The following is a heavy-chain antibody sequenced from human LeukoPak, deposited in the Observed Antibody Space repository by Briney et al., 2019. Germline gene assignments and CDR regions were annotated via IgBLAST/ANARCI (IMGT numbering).Heavy chain of an antibody. J-gene: IGHJ4*02. D-gene: IGHD3-10*01. CDR3: ARSDNYYGSGSSDY. CDR1: GGSITSATYS. Sequence: SETLSLTCTVSGGSITSATYSWGWIRQPPGKGLEWIGSIYYSGSTYYNPSLKSRVTISVDTSKNQFSLKLSSVTAADTAVYYCARSDNYYGSGSSDYWGQGTLVTVSS. V-gene: IGHV4-39*07. CDR2: IYYSGST.